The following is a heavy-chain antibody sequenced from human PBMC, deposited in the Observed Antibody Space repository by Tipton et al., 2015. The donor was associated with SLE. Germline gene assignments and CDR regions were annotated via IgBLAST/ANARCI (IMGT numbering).Heavy chain of an antibody. D-gene: IGHD3-10*01. Sequence: TLSLTCAVSGGSITDNYWWSWVRQSPEKGLEWIGEIYHSGTTKYNPSLVSRVTMSVDTSKNQFSLKLSSVTAADTAVYYCARGYGSGSYDYYYGMDVWGQGTPVTVSS. V-gene: IGHV4-4*02. CDR3: ARGYGSGSYDYYYGMDV. J-gene: IGHJ6*02. CDR2: IYHSGTT. CDR1: GGSITDNYW.